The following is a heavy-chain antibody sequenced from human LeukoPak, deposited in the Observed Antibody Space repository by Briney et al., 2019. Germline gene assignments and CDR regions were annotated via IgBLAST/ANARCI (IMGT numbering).Heavy chain of an antibody. V-gene: IGHV3-21*01. Sequence: GSLRLSCAASGFTFSSYSMNWVRQAPGKGLEWVSSISSSSSYIYYADSVKGRFTISRDNAKNSLYLQMNSLRTEDTAVYYCASADYYDSSGYYPWTYYYGMDVWGQGTTVTVSS. J-gene: IGHJ6*02. CDR1: GFTFSSYS. CDR3: ASADYYDSSGYYPWTYYYGMDV. CDR2: ISSSSSYI. D-gene: IGHD3-22*01.